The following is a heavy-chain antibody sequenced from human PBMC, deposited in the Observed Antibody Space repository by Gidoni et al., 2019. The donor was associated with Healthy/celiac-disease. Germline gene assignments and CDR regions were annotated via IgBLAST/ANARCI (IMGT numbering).Heavy chain of an antibody. J-gene: IGHJ3*02. D-gene: IGHD4-17*01. CDR1: GGTFSSYA. CDR2: IIPIFGTA. CDR3: ARERTTVTTFLDAFDI. V-gene: IGHV1-69*06. Sequence: QVQLVQSGAEVKKPGSSVKVSCKASGGTFSSYAISWVRQAPGHGLEWMGGIIPIFGTANYAQKFQGRVTITADKSTSTAYMELSSLRSEDTAVYYCARERTTVTTFLDAFDIWGQGTMVTVSS.